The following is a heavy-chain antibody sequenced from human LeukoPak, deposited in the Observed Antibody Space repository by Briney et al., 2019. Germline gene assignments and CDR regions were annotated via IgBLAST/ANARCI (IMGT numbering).Heavy chain of an antibody. J-gene: IGHJ4*02. D-gene: IGHD3-3*01. Sequence: ESGPTLVNPTQTLTLTCTFSGFSLSTSGVGVGWIRQPPGKALEWLALIYWNDDKRYSPSLKSRRTITKDTSKNQLVLTMTNMDPVDTATYYCAHTEGYYDFWSGYSYYFDYWGQGTLVTVSS. V-gene: IGHV2-5*01. CDR3: AHTEGYYDFWSGYSYYFDY. CDR1: GFSLSTSGVG. CDR2: IYWNDDK.